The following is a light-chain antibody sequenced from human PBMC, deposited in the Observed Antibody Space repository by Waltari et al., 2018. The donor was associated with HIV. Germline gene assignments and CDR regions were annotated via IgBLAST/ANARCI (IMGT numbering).Light chain of an antibody. J-gene: IGLJ3*02. CDR1: ASGTDKD. CDR3: TSYLSSATPE. V-gene: IGLV2-14*01. Sequence: QSALAQPASVSGSPGQTITISCTGVASGTDKDVCWYQHRPRQAPKVIIYEVSHRPLGVSPLFSGSKSANTASLTISGLQFEDEADYFCTSYLSSATPEFGGGTRLTVL. CDR2: EVS.